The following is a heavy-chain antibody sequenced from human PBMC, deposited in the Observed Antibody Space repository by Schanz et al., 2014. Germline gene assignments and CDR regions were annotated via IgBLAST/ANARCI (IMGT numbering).Heavy chain of an antibody. CDR3: ARARSWPDY. D-gene: IGHD6-13*01. Sequence: QVQLQESGPGLVKPSETLSLTCSVSGRSISSYYWSWIRQPPGKGLEWIGYIYHSGSTYYNPSLKSRFTISVDTSKNQFSLRLSSVTAADTAVYYCARARSWPDYWGQGTLVTVSS. CDR2: IYHSGST. V-gene: IGHV4-59*12. CDR1: GRSISSYY. J-gene: IGHJ4*02.